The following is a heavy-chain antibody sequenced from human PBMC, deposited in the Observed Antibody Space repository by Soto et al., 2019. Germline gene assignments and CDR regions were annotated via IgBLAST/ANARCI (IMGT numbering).Heavy chain of an antibody. CDR2: INPNSGGT. V-gene: IGHV1-2*02. Sequence: ASVKVSCKASGYTFTGYYMHWVRQAPGQGLEWMGWINPNSGGTNYAQKFQGRVTTTRDTSISTAYMELSRLRSDDTAVYYCARDYYYYDSSGYNDAFDIWGKGPMVTVSS. CDR1: GYTFTGYY. CDR3: ARDYYYYDSSGYNDAFDI. J-gene: IGHJ3*02. D-gene: IGHD3-22*01.